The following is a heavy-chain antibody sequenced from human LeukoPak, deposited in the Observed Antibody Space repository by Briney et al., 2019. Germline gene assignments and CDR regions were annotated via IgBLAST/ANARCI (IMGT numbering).Heavy chain of an antibody. CDR3: AREIAYCGGDCYFGFDY. Sequence: ASVKVSCKASGYTSTIYGISWVRQAPGQGLEWMGWISAYNGNTNYAQKLQGRVTMTTDTSTSTAYMELRSLRSDDTAVYYCAREIAYCGGDCYFGFDYWGQGTLVTVSS. CDR1: GYTSTIYG. D-gene: IGHD2-21*01. V-gene: IGHV1-18*01. CDR2: ISAYNGNT. J-gene: IGHJ4*02.